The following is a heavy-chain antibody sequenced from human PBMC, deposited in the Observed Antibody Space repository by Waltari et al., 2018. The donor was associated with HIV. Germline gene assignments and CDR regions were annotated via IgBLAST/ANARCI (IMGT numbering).Heavy chain of an antibody. CDR3: ARSSVPVGPLYGMDV. D-gene: IGHD6-19*01. V-gene: IGHV3-21*02. CDR1: GFTFRSFS. J-gene: IGHJ6*02. Sequence: EMQLVESGGGLVKPGGSLRLSCAASGFTFRSFSMNWVRRAPGKGLEGVSSISTASTYIYYGDSVKGRFTISRDNAKNSLYLQMNSLRAEDTAVYFCARSSVPVGPLYGMDVWGQGTTVTVAS. CDR2: ISTASTYI.